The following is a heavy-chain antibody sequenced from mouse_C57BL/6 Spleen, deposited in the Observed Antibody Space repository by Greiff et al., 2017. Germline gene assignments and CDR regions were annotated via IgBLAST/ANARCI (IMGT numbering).Heavy chain of an antibody. V-gene: IGHV1-54*01. J-gene: IGHJ4*01. Sequence: QVQLQQSGAELVRPGTSVKVSCKASGYAFTNYLIEWVKQRPGQGLEWIGVINPGSGGTNYNEKFKGKATLTADKSSSTAYMQLSSLTSEDSAVYFCARAQLGDYAMDYWGQGTSVTVSS. CDR1: GYAFTNYL. CDR3: ARAQLGDYAMDY. CDR2: INPGSGGT. D-gene: IGHD4-1*02.